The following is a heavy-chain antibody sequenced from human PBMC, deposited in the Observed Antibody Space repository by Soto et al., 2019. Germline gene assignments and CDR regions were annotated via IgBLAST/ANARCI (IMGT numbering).Heavy chain of an antibody. D-gene: IGHD6-13*01. CDR2: IYYSGST. CDR3: ARHPPRLYSSSWSNWFDP. CDR1: GGSISSSSYY. J-gene: IGHJ5*02. V-gene: IGHV4-39*01. Sequence: SETLSLTCTVSGGSISSSSYYWGWIRQPPGKGLEWIGSIYYSGSTYYNPSLKSRVTISVDTSKNQFSLKLSSVTAADTAVYYCARHPPRLYSSSWSNWFDPWGQGTLVTVSS.